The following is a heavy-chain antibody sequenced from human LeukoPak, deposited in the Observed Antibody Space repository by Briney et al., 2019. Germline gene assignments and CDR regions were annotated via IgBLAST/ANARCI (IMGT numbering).Heavy chain of an antibody. CDR1: GFTFSSYG. CDR3: AKLEREWYSSGWYLNGNAFDI. D-gene: IGHD6-19*01. CDR2: ISYDGSNK. V-gene: IGHV3-30*18. J-gene: IGHJ3*02. Sequence: PGGSLRLSCAASGFTFSSYGMHWVRQAPGKGLEWVAVISYDGSNKYYADSVKGRFTISRDNSKNTLYLQMNSLRAEDTAVYYCAKLEREWYSSGWYLNGNAFDIWGQGTMVTVSS.